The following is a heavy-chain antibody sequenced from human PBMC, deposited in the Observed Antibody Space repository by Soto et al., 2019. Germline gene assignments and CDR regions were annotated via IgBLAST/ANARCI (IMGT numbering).Heavy chain of an antibody. CDR3: ARRRYCGYDRYHKHEYGMDV. CDR2: VIPVLTTT. V-gene: IGHV1-69*08. J-gene: IGHJ6*02. D-gene: IGHD2-21*02. Sequence: QVQLVQSGAEVKKPGSSVRVSCRSSGDTFSSYIVNWLRLAPGRGLEWMGRVIPVLTTTDYAQNFRGRVTISADSSTNTVYLDLSSLRSDDTAVYYCARRRYCGYDRYHKHEYGMDVWGQGSLVTVAS. CDR1: GDTFSSYI.